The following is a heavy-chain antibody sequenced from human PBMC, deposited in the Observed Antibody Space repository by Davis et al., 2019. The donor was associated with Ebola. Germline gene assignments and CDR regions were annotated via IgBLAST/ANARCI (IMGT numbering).Heavy chain of an antibody. V-gene: IGHV1-24*01. CDR3: ARGGDYDFWSGYYNFFDY. Sequence: ASVKVSCKVSGYTLTELSMHWVRQAPGKGLEWMGGFDPEDGETIYAQKFQGRVTITADESTSTAYMELSSLRSEDTAVYYCARGGDYDFWSGYYNFFDYWGQGTLVTVSS. D-gene: IGHD3-3*01. J-gene: IGHJ4*02. CDR1: GYTLTELS. CDR2: FDPEDGET.